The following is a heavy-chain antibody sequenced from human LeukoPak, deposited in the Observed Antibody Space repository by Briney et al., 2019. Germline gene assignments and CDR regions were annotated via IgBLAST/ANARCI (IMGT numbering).Heavy chain of an antibody. CDR1: GGTFSSYA. Sequence: SVKVSCKASGGTFSSYAISWVRQAPGQGLEWMGRIIPIFGTANYAQKFQGRVTITTDESTSTAYMELSSLRSEDTAVCYCARSLTWIQLWHAFDIWGQGTMVTVSP. J-gene: IGHJ3*02. CDR3: ARSLTWIQLWHAFDI. CDR2: IIPIFGTA. V-gene: IGHV1-69*05. D-gene: IGHD5-18*01.